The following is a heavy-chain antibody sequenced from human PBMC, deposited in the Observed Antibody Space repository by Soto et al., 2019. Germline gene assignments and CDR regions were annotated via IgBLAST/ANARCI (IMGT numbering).Heavy chain of an antibody. Sequence: GGSLRLSCAASGFTFSDYAMSWVLQAPGKGLAWVPAISGSGGSTYYAGSGKGRFTISRDNSKNTLYLQMNSLRAEDTAIYYCAKVTAYSSTMTFDCWGQGTLVTVAS. CDR3: AKVTAYSSTMTFDC. V-gene: IGHV3-23*01. CDR1: GFTFSDYA. J-gene: IGHJ4*02. D-gene: IGHD6-13*01. CDR2: ISGSGGST.